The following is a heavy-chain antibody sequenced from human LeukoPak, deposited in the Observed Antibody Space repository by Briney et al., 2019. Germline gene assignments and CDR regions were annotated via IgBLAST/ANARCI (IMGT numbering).Heavy chain of an antibody. J-gene: IGHJ4*02. V-gene: IGHV3-73*01. CDR3: TSGLSVRRSNNTPVDY. CDR1: GFTFSGSA. Sequence: PGGSLRLSGTASGFTFSGSAMHWVRQASGKGLEWVGRIRSKANSYATVYAASVKGRFTISRDDSKNTAYLQMNSLKTEDTAVYYCTSGLSVRRSNNTPVDYWGQGTLVTVSS. D-gene: IGHD1-1*01. CDR2: IRSKANSYAT.